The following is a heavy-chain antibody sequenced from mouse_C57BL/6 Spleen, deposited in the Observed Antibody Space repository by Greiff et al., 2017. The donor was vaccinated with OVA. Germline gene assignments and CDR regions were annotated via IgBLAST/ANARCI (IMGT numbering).Heavy chain of an antibody. CDR1: GYTFTSYW. CDR2: IDPSDSYT. V-gene: IGHV1-69*01. CDR3: ARHCYLDY. Sequence: QVQLQQPGAELVMPGASVKLSCKASGYTFTSYWMHWVKQRPGQGLEWIGEIDPSDSYTNYNQKFKGKSTLTVDKSSSTAYMQLSSLTSEDSAVYYCARHCYLDYWGKGTTLTVSS. J-gene: IGHJ2*01.